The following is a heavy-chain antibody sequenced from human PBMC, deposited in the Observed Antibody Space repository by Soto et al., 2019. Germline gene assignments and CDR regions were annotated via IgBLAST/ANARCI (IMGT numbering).Heavy chain of an antibody. V-gene: IGHV3-53*02. CDR1: GLTVSSNY. CDR2: IYSGGST. Sequence: EAQMVETGGGLIQPGGSLRLSCAASGLTVSSNYMSWVRQAPGKGLEWVSVIYSGGSTYYADSVKGRCTSSRDNSKNTLYLQMNSLRAEDTAVYYGARAGCGGDCYLDYWGQGTLVTVSS. D-gene: IGHD2-21*02. J-gene: IGHJ4*02. CDR3: ARAGCGGDCYLDY.